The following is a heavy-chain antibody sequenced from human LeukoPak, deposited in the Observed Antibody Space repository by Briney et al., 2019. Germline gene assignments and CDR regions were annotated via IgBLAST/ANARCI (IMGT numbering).Heavy chain of an antibody. CDR1: GFTFSSYS. Sequence: PGGSLRLSCAASGFTFSSYSMNWVRQAPGKGLEWVSSITSDSTYTYYADSVKGRFTISRDNAKNSLYLQMNSLRAEDTALYFCAGDFSRLSDYWGQGTLVTVSS. CDR3: AGDFSRLSDY. CDR2: ITSDSTYT. V-gene: IGHV3-21*01. D-gene: IGHD3-16*02. J-gene: IGHJ4*02.